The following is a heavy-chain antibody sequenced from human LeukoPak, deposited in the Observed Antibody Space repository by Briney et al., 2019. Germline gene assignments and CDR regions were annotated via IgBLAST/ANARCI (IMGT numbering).Heavy chain of an antibody. CDR1: GFTVSSNY. CDR2: IYSGGST. Sequence: GGSLRLSCAASGFTVSSNYMSWVRQAPGKGLEWVSVIYSGGSTYYADSVKGRFTISRDNAKNSLYLQMNSLRAEDTAVYYCARDGRYCSSTSCYLFDYWGQGTLVTVSS. V-gene: IGHV3-53*01. CDR3: ARDGRYCSSTSCYLFDY. J-gene: IGHJ4*02. D-gene: IGHD2-2*01.